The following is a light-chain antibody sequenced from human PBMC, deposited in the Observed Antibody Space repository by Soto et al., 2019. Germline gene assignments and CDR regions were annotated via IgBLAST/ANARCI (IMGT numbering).Light chain of an antibody. V-gene: IGKV1-39*01. CDR2: SAS. CDR3: QQCYRNPT. CDR1: QRISTY. J-gene: IGKJ5*01. Sequence: DIPMTQFPSSLSASVGDRVIITCRASQRISTYLNWYQQKPGKAPTLLIYSASTLQTGAPSRFSGSGSGTDFTLTISSLQPEDVRSYYCQQCYRNPTFGQGTRLEIK.